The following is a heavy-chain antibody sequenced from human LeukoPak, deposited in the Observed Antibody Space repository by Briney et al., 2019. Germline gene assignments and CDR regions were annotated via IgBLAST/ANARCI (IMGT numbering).Heavy chain of an antibody. CDR3: ARYVEVAGTFDY. D-gene: IGHD6-19*01. Sequence: GASVKVSCKTSGYTFTNYGISWVRQAPGQGLEWMGWITAYNGNTHYAQKVQGRVTMTTDTSTSTAYMELRSLQSDDTAVYYCARYVEVAGTFDYWGQGTLVTVSS. J-gene: IGHJ4*02. CDR2: ITAYNGNT. CDR1: GYTFTNYG. V-gene: IGHV1-18*01.